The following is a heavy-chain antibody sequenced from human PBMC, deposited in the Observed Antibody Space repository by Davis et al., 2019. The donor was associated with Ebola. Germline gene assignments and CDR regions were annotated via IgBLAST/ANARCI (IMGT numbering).Heavy chain of an antibody. CDR3: AKDWYCSSTSCYTEGDY. J-gene: IGHJ4*02. CDR1: GFTFSSYG. Sequence: GESLKISCAASGFTFSSYGMHWVRQAPGKGLEWVAVISYDGSNKYYADSVKGRFTISRDNSKNTLYLQMNSLRAEDTAVYYCAKDWYCSSTSCYTEGDYWGQGTLVTVSS. V-gene: IGHV3-30*18. CDR2: ISYDGSNK. D-gene: IGHD2-2*02.